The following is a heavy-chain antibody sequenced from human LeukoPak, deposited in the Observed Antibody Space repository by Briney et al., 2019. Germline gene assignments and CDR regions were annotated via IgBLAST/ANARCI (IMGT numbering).Heavy chain of an antibody. V-gene: IGHV1-8*01. CDR3: ASYHGPLRYGGMDV. CDR1: GYTFTSYD. CDR2: MNPNSGNT. Sequence: GASVKVSCKASGYTFTSYDINWVRQATGQGLEWMGWMNPNSGNTGYAQKFQGRVTMTRNTSISTAYMELSSLRSEDTAVYYCASYHGPLRYGGMDVWGQGTTVTVSS. D-gene: IGHD4-17*01. J-gene: IGHJ6*02.